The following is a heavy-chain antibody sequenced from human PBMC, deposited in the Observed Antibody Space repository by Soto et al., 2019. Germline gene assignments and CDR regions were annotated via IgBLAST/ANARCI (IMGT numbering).Heavy chain of an antibody. CDR2: SNSDGSST. J-gene: IGHJ5*02. Sequence: PGGSLRLSCAASGYTFSSFWMHWVRQVPGKGLVWVSRSNSDGSSTTYADSVKGRFTISRDNAKNTLYLQMNSLRAEDTAVYYCTRAAWDCPSAGCLINHWGQGTLVTVSS. CDR1: GYTFSSFW. CDR3: TRAAWDCPSAGCLINH. D-gene: IGHD2-2*01. V-gene: IGHV3-74*03.